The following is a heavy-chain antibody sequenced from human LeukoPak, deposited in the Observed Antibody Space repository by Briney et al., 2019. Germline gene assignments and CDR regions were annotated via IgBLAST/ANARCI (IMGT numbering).Heavy chain of an antibody. D-gene: IGHD3-16*01. J-gene: IGHJ4*02. CDR3: ARSISGLGD. V-gene: IGHV6-1*01. CDR1: GDSVSSNSAA. Sequence: SQTLSLTCAISGDSVSSNSAAWNWIRQSPSRGLEWLGRTYYRYYAVSVKGRITISADTSKNQFSLQLNSVTPEDTAVYYCARSISGLGDWGQGTLVTVPS. CDR2: TYYR.